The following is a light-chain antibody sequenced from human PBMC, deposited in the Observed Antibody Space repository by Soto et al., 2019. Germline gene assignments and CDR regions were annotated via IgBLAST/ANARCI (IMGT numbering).Light chain of an antibody. Sequence: QSALTQPASVSGSPGQSITISCTGTSGDIGSYNRVSWYQQHPGKAPKLIIYEVTDRPSGVSNRFSGSKSGNTASLTISGLQAEDEAEYYCSSYTNSSTRACVFGTGTKLTVL. J-gene: IGLJ1*01. CDR3: SSYTNSSTRACV. CDR2: EVT. CDR1: SGDIGSYNR. V-gene: IGLV2-14*01.